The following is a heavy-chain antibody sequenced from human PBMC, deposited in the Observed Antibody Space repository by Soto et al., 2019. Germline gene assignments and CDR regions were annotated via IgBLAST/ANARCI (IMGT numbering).Heavy chain of an antibody. CDR2: INPNSGGT. J-gene: IGHJ6*02. CDR1: GYTFTGYY. CDR3: ARDRSWLWFGESLTYYGMDV. V-gene: IGHV1-2*04. D-gene: IGHD3-10*01. Sequence: GASVKVSCKASGYTFTGYYIHWVRQAPGQGLEWMGWINPNSGGTNYAQKFQGWVTMTRDTSISTAYMELSRLRSDDTAVYYCARDRSWLWFGESLTYYGMDVWGQGTTVTISS.